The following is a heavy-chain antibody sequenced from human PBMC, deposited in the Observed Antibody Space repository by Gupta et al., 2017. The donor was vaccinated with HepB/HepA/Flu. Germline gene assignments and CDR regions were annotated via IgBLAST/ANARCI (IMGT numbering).Heavy chain of an antibody. CDR2: ISASGSRT. CDR1: GFTFRSFG. V-gene: IGHV3-23*02. J-gene: IGHJ3*02. Sequence: EVQLLESGGGLVQPGGSLRLSCAASGFTFRSFGMSWVRQAPGKGLEYISSISASGSRTHYVDSVKCRVTISRDNAENTVDLKMKRMRAEETAVYYCAKVDADGGSGHGFDMWGQGTMVTVSS. CDR3: AKVDADGGSGHGFDM. D-gene: IGHD3-16*01.